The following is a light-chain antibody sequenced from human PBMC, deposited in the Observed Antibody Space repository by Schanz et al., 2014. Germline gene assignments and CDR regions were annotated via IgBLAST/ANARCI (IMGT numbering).Light chain of an antibody. CDR2: EVS. V-gene: IGLV2-8*01. CDR1: SSDVGGYNF. Sequence: QSALTQPPSASGSPGQSVTISCTGTSSDVGGYNFVSWYQQHPGKAPKLMIYEVSKRPSGVPDRFSGSKSGNTASLTVSGLQAEDEADYYCSSYRSSNTGVFGTGTKVTVL. J-gene: IGLJ1*01. CDR3: SSYRSSNTGV.